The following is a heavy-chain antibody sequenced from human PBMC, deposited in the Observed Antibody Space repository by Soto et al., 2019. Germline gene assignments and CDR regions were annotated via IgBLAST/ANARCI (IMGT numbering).Heavy chain of an antibody. CDR3: ARRRYCGADCYSQYYYGMDV. CDR1: GDTFSSYT. J-gene: IGHJ6*02. Sequence: QVQLVQSGAEMKKPGSSVKVSCRSGGDTFSSYTVSWVRQAPGQGLECVGRVIPVLGVTNYARKFQGRVSITAEKSTSTAYMELRSLRSEDSGVYYCARRRYCGADCYSQYYYGMDVWGQGTTVTVSS. D-gene: IGHD2-21*02. V-gene: IGHV1-69*02. CDR2: VIPVLGVT.